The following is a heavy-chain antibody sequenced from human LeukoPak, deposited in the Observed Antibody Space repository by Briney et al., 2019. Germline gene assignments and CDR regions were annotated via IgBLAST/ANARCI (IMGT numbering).Heavy chain of an antibody. CDR1: GGSFSGYY. V-gene: IGHV4-4*07. CDR2: IYTSGST. D-gene: IGHD1-26*01. J-gene: IGHJ3*02. CDR3: AREVGATGLGAFDI. Sequence: SETLSLTCAVYGGSFSGYYWSWIRQPAGRGLEWIGRIYTSGSTNYNPSLKTRVTMSVDTSKNQFSLKLSSVTAADTAVYYCAREVGATGLGAFDIWGQGTMVTVSS.